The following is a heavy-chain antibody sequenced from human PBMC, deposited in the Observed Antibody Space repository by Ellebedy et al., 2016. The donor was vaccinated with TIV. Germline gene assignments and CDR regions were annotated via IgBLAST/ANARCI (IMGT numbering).Heavy chain of an antibody. CDR3: VTWGQSYGR. Sequence: PGGSLRLSCAASGFTFSNYSMNWVRQAPGKGLEWVAHINPDGRAEYYVDSVKGRFTISRDNAKRSLFLQMNSLRVDDTAVYYCVTWGQSYGRWGQGSLVTISS. CDR2: INPDGRAE. D-gene: IGHD3-16*01. J-gene: IGHJ4*02. CDR1: GFTFSNYS. V-gene: IGHV3-7*03.